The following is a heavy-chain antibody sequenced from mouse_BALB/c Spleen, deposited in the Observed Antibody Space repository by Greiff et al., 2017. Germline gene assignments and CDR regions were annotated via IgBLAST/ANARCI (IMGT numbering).Heavy chain of an antibody. D-gene: IGHD2-4*01. CDR1: GFTFSDYG. Sequence: EVKLMESGGGLVQPGGSRKLSCAASGFTFSDYGMAWVRQAPGKGPEWVAFISNLAYSIYYADTVTGRFTISRENAKNTLYLEMSSLRSEDTAMYYCARLYDYDGAMDYWGQGTSVTVSS. CDR2: ISNLAYSI. CDR3: ARLYDYDGAMDY. J-gene: IGHJ4*01. V-gene: IGHV5-15*02.